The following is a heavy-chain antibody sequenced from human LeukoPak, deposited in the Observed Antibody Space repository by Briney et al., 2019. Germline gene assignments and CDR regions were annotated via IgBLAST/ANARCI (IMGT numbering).Heavy chain of an antibody. D-gene: IGHD6-13*01. Sequence: NPGGSLRLSCAASGFTFSDYYMSWIRQAPGKGLEWVSYISSSGSTIYYADSVKGRFTISRDNAKNSLYLQMNSLRAEDTAVYYCARMKYSSSWFSPFDYWGQGTLVTVSS. CDR1: GFTFSDYY. J-gene: IGHJ4*02. V-gene: IGHV3-11*01. CDR2: ISSSGSTI. CDR3: ARMKYSSSWFSPFDY.